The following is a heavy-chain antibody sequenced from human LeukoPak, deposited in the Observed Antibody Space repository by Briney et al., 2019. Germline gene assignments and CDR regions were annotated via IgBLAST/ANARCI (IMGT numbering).Heavy chain of an antibody. V-gene: IGHV3-48*01. Sequence: PGGSLRLSCAASGFTFSSYSMSWVRQAPGKGLEWVSYISSSSSTIYYADSVKGRFTISRDNAKNSLYLQMNSLRAEDTAVYYCARDFAYYYDSSGYYPDYWGQGTLVTVSS. CDR1: GFTFSSYS. CDR3: ARDFAYYYDSSGYYPDY. D-gene: IGHD3-22*01. CDR2: ISSSSSTI. J-gene: IGHJ4*02.